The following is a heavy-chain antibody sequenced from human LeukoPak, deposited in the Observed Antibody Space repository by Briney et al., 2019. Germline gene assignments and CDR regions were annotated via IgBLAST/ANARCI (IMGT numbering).Heavy chain of an antibody. D-gene: IGHD3-22*01. CDR1: GYSISSGYY. V-gene: IGHV4-38-2*01. Sequence: SETLSLTCAVSGYSISSGYYWGWIRQPPGKGLEWIGSIYHSGSTYYNPSLKSRVTISVDTSTNQFSLKLSSVTAADTAVYYCARVSDSSGYHPGDWGQGTLVTVSS. CDR2: IYHSGST. J-gene: IGHJ4*02. CDR3: ARVSDSSGYHPGD.